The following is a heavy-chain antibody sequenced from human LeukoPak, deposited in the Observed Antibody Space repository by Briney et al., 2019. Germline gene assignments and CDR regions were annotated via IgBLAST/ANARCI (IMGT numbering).Heavy chain of an antibody. V-gene: IGHV5-51*01. J-gene: IGHJ4*02. CDR2: IYPGDSET. Sequence: PGESLQISCKGSGYSFTTNWIGWVRQMPGKGLEWMGIIYPGDSETRYSPSFQGQVTISADKSISTAYLQWSSLKASDTAIYYCVRSRGYSYGYSYYFDYWGQGTLVTVSS. CDR1: GYSFTTNW. D-gene: IGHD5-18*01. CDR3: VRSRGYSYGYSYYFDY.